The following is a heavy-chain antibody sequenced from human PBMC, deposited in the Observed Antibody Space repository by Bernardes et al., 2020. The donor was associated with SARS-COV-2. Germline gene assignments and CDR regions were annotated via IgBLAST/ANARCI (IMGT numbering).Heavy chain of an antibody. V-gene: IGHV3-48*01. CDR1: GFTFTTYS. CDR2: ISSSGNTI. CDR3: RGVYYFYGMEV. J-gene: IGHJ6*02. Sequence: GRSLRLSCAASGFTFTTYSMNWVRQAPGKGLEWVAYISSSGNTIYYADSVKGRFTISRDNVKDSLSLQMNSLRAEDTAVYYCRGVYYFYGMEVWGPGTTVTVS.